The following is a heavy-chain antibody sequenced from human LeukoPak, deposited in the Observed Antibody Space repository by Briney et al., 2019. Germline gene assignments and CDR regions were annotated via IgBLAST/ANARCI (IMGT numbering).Heavy chain of an antibody. CDR1: GFTFSSYG. Sequence: PGGSLRLSCAASGFTFSSYGMHWVRQAPGKGLEWVAFIRYDGSNKYYADSVKGRFTISRDNSKNTLFLQMNSLRAEDTAVYYCAKTGYSGYDSPIYYWGQGTLVTVSS. V-gene: IGHV3-30*02. CDR2: IRYDGSNK. CDR3: AKTGYSGYDSPIYY. D-gene: IGHD5-12*01. J-gene: IGHJ4*02.